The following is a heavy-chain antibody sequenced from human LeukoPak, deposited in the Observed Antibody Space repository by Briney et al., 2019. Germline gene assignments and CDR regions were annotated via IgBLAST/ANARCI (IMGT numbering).Heavy chain of an antibody. CDR3: ARGRPPHDYGRLFDY. D-gene: IGHD4-17*01. Sequence: MTSETLSLTCTVSGGAITGYYWSWIRQPPGKGLEWFGYIYYSGSTNYNPSLKRRVTMSVDTSKKQFSLKLSSVTAADPAVYYCARGRPPHDYGRLFDYWGQGTLVIVSS. V-gene: IGHV4-59*01. CDR2: IYYSGST. CDR1: GGAITGYY. J-gene: IGHJ4*02.